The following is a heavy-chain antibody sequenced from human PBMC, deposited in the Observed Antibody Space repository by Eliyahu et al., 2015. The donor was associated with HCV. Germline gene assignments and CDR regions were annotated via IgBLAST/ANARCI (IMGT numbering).Heavy chain of an antibody. CDR1: GGFLSDYY. V-gene: IGHV4-4*07. CDR2: IYYKGTT. CDR3: ARTYCGGDCSFDY. J-gene: IGHJ4*02. D-gene: IGHD2-21*02. Sequence: QVQLQESGPRLVKPSEALSLTCQVSGGFLSDYYWSWIRQTDGKGLEWIGGIYYKGTTNYNPSLKNRVTMSVDTSKNQFSLRLSSVTAADTAVYYCARTYCGGDCSFDYWGQGALVTVSS.